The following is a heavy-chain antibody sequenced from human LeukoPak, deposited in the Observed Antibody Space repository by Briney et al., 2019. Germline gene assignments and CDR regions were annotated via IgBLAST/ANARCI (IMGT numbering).Heavy chain of an antibody. CDR1: GYTFSAYY. V-gene: IGHV1-2*02. CDR2: INPNSGDT. CDR3: ARVWSTTSSGYNWFDP. Sequence: ASVKVSCKASGYTFSAYYMYWVRQAPGQGLEWMGWINPNSGDTNYAQKFQGRVTMTRDTSITTAYMELSGLRSDDTAVYYCARVWSTTSSGYNWFDPWGRGTLVTVSS. J-gene: IGHJ5*02. D-gene: IGHD6-6*01.